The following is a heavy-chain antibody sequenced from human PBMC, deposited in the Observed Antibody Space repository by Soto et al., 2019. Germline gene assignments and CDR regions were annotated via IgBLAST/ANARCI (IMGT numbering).Heavy chain of an antibody. J-gene: IGHJ6*02. CDR1: EFTFDKYY. D-gene: IGHD2-21*01. V-gene: IGHV3-7*01. CDR2: IKPDGSEQ. Sequence: GGSLRLSCAASEFTFDKYYMTWVRQAPGKGPEWVANIKPDGSEQYYVDSVKGRFTISRDNARNTLSLQMNSLRADDTAVYYCARLSGDHSAFFSYGMDAWGQGTTVTVSS. CDR3: ARLSGDHSAFFSYGMDA.